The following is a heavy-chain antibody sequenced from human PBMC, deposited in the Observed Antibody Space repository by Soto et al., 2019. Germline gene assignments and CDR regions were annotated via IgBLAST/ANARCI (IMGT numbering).Heavy chain of an antibody. J-gene: IGHJ6*02. CDR3: ARSHRYYSYALTV. CDR1: GFTFSSYG. V-gene: IGHV3-NL1*01. Sequence: GGSLRLSCAASGFTFSSYGMHWVRQAPGKGLEWVSLLYSGGRIYYADSVKGRLTISRDTSKNTLYLQMDSLRTEDTAVYYCARSHRYYSYALTVWGQGTPATVS. D-gene: IGHD3-10*01. CDR2: LYSGGRI.